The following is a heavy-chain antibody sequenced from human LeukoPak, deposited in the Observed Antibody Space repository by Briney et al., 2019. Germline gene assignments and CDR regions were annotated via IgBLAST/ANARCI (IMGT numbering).Heavy chain of an antibody. CDR1: GYTFTGYY. J-gene: IGHJ6*03. CDR3: AREEHSSDWAAHYYYMDV. V-gene: IGHV1-2*02. D-gene: IGHD6-19*01. CDR2: INPNSGGT. Sequence: GASVKVSYKASGYTFTGYYMHWVRQAPGQGLEWMGWINPNSGGTNYAQKFQGRVTMTRDTSISTAYMELSRLRSDDTAVYYCAREEHSSDWAAHYYYMDVWGKGTTVTISS.